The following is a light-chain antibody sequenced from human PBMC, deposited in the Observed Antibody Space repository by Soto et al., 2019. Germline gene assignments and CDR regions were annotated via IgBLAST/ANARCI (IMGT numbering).Light chain of an antibody. Sequence: DIQLTQSPSFLSASVGDRVTITCRASQGISSYLAWYQKIPGKAPKLLMYAASTLQSGVPSRFSGSGSGTEFTLTISSLQPDDFATYYCQQYNSYPITFGQGTRLEIK. V-gene: IGKV1-9*01. CDR2: AAS. CDR3: QQYNSYPIT. CDR1: QGISSY. J-gene: IGKJ5*01.